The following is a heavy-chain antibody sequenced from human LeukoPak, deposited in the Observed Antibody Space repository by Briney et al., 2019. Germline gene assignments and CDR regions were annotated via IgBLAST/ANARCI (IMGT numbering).Heavy chain of an antibody. CDR2: ISAYNGNT. D-gene: IGHD6-13*01. CDR1: GYTFTSYG. V-gene: IGHV1-18*01. Sequence: GSVKVSCKASGYTFTSYGISWVRQAPGQGLEWMGWISAYNGNTNYAQKLQGRVTMTTDTSTSTAYMELRSLRSDDTAVYYCARAGSSWYFYYYYYMDVWGKGTTVTISS. CDR3: ARAGSSWYFYYYYYMDV. J-gene: IGHJ6*03.